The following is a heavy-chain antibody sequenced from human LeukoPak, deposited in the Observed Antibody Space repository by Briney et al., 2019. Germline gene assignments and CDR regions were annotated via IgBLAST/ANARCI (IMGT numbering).Heavy chain of an antibody. D-gene: IGHD2-15*01. J-gene: IGHJ5*02. V-gene: IGHV4-31*03. CDR3: ARTPGYCSGGSCYNWFDP. Sequence: SETLSLTCTVSGGSISSGGYYWSRIRQHPGKGLEWIGYIYYSGSTYYNPSLKSRVTISVDTSKNQFSLKLSSVTAADTAVYYCARTPGYCSGGSCYNWFDPWGQGTLVTVSS. CDR2: IYYSGST. CDR1: GGSISSGGYY.